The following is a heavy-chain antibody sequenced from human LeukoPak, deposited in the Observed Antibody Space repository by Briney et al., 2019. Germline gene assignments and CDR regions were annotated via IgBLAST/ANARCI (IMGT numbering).Heavy chain of an antibody. CDR2: IYYSGST. CDR3: ARVRLVYTFDI. J-gene: IGHJ3*02. Sequence: SETLSLTCTVSGGSISSGDYYWSWIRQPPGKGLEWIGYIYYSGSTYYNPSLKSRVTISVDTSKNQFSLELSSVSAAETAVYYCARVRLVYTFDIWGQGTMVTVSS. CDR1: GGSISSGDYY. V-gene: IGHV4-30-4*01. D-gene: IGHD5/OR15-5a*01.